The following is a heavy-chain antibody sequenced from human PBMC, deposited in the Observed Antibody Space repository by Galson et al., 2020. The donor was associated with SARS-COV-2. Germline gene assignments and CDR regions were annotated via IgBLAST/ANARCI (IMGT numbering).Heavy chain of an antibody. CDR1: GGSISSSSYY. Sequence: SETLSLTCSVSGGSISSSSYYWGWIRQPPGKGLEWVGSMYYSGSTYYNPSLKSRITISVDTSKNQFSLKLTSVTAADTAVYYCAREGYCSGGSCYLWYGGQGTLVTVSS. J-gene: IGHJ4*02. CDR2: MYYSGST. D-gene: IGHD2-15*01. CDR3: AREGYCSGGSCYLWY. V-gene: IGHV4-39*02.